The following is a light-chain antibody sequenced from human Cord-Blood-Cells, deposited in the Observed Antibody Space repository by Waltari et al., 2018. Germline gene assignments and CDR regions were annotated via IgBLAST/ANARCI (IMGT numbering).Light chain of an antibody. CDR3: QQYGSWT. J-gene: IGKJ1*01. V-gene: IGKV3-20*01. CDR1: QSVSSSY. CDR2: GAS. Sequence: EIVLTQSPGTLSLSPGERATLSCRASQSVSSSYLAWYQQKPGQAPRLLIYGASSRATGIPDRFSGSGSGIDFTLTISRLEPEDFAVYYCQQYGSWTFGQGTKVEIK.